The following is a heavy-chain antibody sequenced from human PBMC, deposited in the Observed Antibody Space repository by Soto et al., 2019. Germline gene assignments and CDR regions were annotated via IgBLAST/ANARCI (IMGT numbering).Heavy chain of an antibody. CDR3: ARRIHDYGDYADAFDI. D-gene: IGHD4-17*01. J-gene: IGHJ3*02. Sequence: QVQLQESGPGLVKPSGTLSLTCAVSSGSISSSNWWSWVRQPPGKGLEWIGEIYHSGSTNYNPSLKSRVTISVDKSKTQFSLKLSSVTAADTAVYYSARRIHDYGDYADAFDIWGQGTMVTVSS. CDR1: SGSISSSNW. CDR2: IYHSGST. V-gene: IGHV4-4*02.